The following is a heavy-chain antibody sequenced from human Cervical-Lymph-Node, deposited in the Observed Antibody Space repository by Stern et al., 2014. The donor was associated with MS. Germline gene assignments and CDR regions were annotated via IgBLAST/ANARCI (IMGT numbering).Heavy chain of an antibody. CDR1: GFTFSSYD. CDR2: IGTAGDT. J-gene: IGHJ4*02. Sequence: EVQLVESGGGLVQPGGSLRLSCAASGFTFSSYDMHWVRQATGKGLEWVSAIGTAGDTYYPGSVKGRFTISRENAKNSLYLQMNSLRAGDTAVYYCARDNGSGYFDYWGQGTLVTVSS. V-gene: IGHV3-13*01. CDR3: ARDNGSGYFDY. D-gene: IGHD3-22*01.